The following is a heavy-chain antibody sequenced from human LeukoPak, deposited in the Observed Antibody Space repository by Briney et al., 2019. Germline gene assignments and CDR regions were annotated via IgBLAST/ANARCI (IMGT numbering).Heavy chain of an antibody. D-gene: IGHD3-22*01. Sequence: ASVKVSCKASGYTFTGYYMHWVRQAPGQGLEWMGWINPNSGGTNYAQKFQGRVTMTRDTFISTAYMELSRLRSDDTAVYYCARVPSDYYDSSGYCDYWGQGTLVTVSS. V-gene: IGHV1-2*02. CDR2: INPNSGGT. CDR3: ARVPSDYYDSSGYCDY. J-gene: IGHJ4*02. CDR1: GYTFTGYY.